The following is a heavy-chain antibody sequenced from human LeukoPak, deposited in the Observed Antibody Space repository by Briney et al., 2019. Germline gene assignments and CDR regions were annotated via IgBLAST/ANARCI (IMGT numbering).Heavy chain of an antibody. D-gene: IGHD2-2*01. V-gene: IGHV4-34*01. CDR1: GGSFSGYY. CDR2: INHSGST. Sequence: KPSETLSLTCAVYGGSFSGYYWSWIRQPPGKGLEWIGEINHSGSTNYNPSLKSRVTISVDTSKNQFSLKLSSVTAADTAVYYCARGEDIVVVPAANWFDPWGQGTLVTVSS. CDR3: ARGEDIVVVPAANWFDP. J-gene: IGHJ5*02.